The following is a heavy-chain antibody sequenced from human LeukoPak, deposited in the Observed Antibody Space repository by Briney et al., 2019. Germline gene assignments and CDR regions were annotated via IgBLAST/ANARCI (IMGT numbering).Heavy chain of an antibody. CDR2: ISAYNGNT. CDR3: ARDEGYYGAPLFDY. J-gene: IGHJ4*02. V-gene: IGHV1-18*01. CDR1: GYTFTSYG. Sequence: GASVKVSCKASGYTFTSYGISWVRQAPGQGLEWMGWISAYNGNTNCAQKLRGRVTMTTDTSTSTAYMELRSLRSDDTAVYHCARDEGYYGAPLFDYWGQGTLVTVSS. D-gene: IGHD4/OR15-4a*01.